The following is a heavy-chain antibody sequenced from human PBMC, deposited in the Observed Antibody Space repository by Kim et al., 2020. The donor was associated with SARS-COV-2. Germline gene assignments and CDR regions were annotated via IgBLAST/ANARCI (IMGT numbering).Heavy chain of an antibody. CDR3: ARTRRVLRFLEWFSTTAF. D-gene: IGHD3-3*01. CDR2: INHSGST. Sequence: SETLSLTCAVYGGSFSGYYWSWIRQPPGKGLEWIGEINHSGSTNYNPSLKSRVTISVDTSKNQFSLKLSSVTAADTAVYYCARTRRVLRFLEWFSTTAF. J-gene: IGHJ3*01. CDR1: GGSFSGYY. V-gene: IGHV4-34*01.